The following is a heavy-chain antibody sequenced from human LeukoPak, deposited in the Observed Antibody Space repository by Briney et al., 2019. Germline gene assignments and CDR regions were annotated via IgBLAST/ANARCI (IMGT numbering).Heavy chain of an antibody. V-gene: IGHV4-61*01. J-gene: IGHJ4*02. CDR2: IYYSGST. CDR1: GGSVSSGTYY. Sequence: PSETLSLTCTVSGGSVSSGTYYWSWIRQPPGKGLEWIGYIYYSGSTNYNPSLKSRVTISVDTSKNQFSLKLISVTVADTAVYYCARDRVRGNSNPFFDYWGQGTLVTVSS. CDR3: ARDRVRGNSNPFFDY. D-gene: IGHD4-11*01.